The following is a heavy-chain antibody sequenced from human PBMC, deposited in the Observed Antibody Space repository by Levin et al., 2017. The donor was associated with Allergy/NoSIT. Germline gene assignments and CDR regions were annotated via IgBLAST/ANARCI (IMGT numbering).Heavy chain of an antibody. D-gene: IGHD6-19*01. Sequence: SETLSLTCTVSGGSISSSYWSWVRQPPGKGLEWIGYIYYAGSTKYNPSLKSRVTISLDTPKKQFSLELNSVTAADTAVYYCASDTGGWSIDYWGQGALVTVTS. CDR3: ASDTGGWSIDY. CDR1: GGSISSSY. J-gene: IGHJ4*02. V-gene: IGHV4-59*01. CDR2: IYYAGST.